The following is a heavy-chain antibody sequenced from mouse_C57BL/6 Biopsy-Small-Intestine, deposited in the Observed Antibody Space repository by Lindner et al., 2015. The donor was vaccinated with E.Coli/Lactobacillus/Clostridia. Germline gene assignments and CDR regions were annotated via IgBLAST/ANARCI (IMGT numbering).Heavy chain of an antibody. V-gene: IGHV14-1*01. D-gene: IGHD1-1*01. CDR1: GFNIKDYY. J-gene: IGHJ1*03. CDR2: IDPEDGDT. CDR3: TRDYYGSNYWFFDV. Sequence: VQLQESGAELVRPGASVKLSCTASGFNIKDYYMHWVKQRPERGLEWIGKIDPEDGDTEYAPKFQGKATLTADTSSNTAYLQLSSLTSEDTAVYYCTRDYYGSNYWFFDVWGTGTTVTVSS.